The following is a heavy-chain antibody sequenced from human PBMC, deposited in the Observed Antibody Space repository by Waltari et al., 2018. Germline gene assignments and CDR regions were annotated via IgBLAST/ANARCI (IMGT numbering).Heavy chain of an antibody. J-gene: IGHJ4*02. Sequence: EVQLVESGGGSVQPGGSLRASCSVPGFPLMSYWMNWVRQAPGKGLEWVGSINEDGSETYYADSVKGRFTISRDNGKTSLYLQMNSLRSEDTAVYYCARDRGYLVHDYWGQGTLVTVSA. CDR3: ARDRGYLVHDY. D-gene: IGHD1-26*01. CDR2: INEDGSET. V-gene: IGHV3-7*01. CDR1: GFPLMSYW.